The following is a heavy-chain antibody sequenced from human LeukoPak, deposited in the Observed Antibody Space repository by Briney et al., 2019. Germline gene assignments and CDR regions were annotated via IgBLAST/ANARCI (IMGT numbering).Heavy chain of an antibody. J-gene: IGHJ4*02. D-gene: IGHD6-19*01. V-gene: IGHV3-66*01. CDR1: GFTVSSNY. Sequence: PGGSLRLSCAASGFTVSSNYMSWVRQAPGKGLEWVPVIYSGGSTYYADSVKGRFTISRDNSKNTLYLQMNSLRAEDTAVYYCARAPAVAGLDYFDYWGQGTLVTVSS. CDR3: ARAPAVAGLDYFDY. CDR2: IYSGGST.